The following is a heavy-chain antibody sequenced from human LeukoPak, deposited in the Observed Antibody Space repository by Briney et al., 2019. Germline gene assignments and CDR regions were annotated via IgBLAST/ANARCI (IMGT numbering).Heavy chain of an antibody. D-gene: IGHD2-21*02. CDR1: GGSISSSSYY. V-gene: IGHV4-39*07. CDR2: IYYSGST. Sequence: PSETLSLTCTVSGGSISSSSYYWGWIRQPPGKGLEWIGSIYYSGSTYYNPSLKSRVTMSVDTSKNQFSLKLSSVTAADTAVYYCARDKPYCGGDCYNWFDPWGQGTLVTVSS. CDR3: ARDKPYCGGDCYNWFDP. J-gene: IGHJ5*02.